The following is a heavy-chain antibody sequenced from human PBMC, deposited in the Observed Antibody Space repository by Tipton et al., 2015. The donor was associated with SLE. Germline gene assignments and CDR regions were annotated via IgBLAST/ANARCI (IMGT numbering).Heavy chain of an antibody. Sequence: SLTCAVYGGSFSGYYWSWIRQPPGKGLEWIGEINHSGSTISVDTSKNQFSLKLSSVTAADTAVYYCARGIAVAAPAFDIWGQGTMVTVSS. D-gene: IGHD6-19*01. V-gene: IGHV4-34*01. CDR3: ARGIAVAAPAFDI. CDR1: GGSFSGYY. J-gene: IGHJ3*02. CDR2: INHSG.